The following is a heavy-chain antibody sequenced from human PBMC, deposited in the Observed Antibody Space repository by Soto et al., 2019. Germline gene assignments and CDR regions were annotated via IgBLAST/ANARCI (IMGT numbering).Heavy chain of an antibody. CDR1: GGSFSGYY. D-gene: IGHD5-18*01. CDR3: ARAQLWFRRYFDY. J-gene: IGHJ4*02. V-gene: IGHV4-34*01. Sequence: SETLSLTCAVYGGSFSGYYWSWIRQPPGKGLEWIGEINHSGSTNYNPSLKSRVTISVDTSKNQFSLKLSSVTAADTAVYYCARAQLWFRRYFDYWGQGTLVTVSS. CDR2: INHSGST.